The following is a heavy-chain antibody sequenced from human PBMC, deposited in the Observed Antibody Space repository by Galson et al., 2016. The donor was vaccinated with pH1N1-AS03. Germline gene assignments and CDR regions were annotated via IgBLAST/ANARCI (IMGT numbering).Heavy chain of an antibody. V-gene: IGHV4-30-2*01. CDR3: ARGPPGASVAYYSDMDV. J-gene: IGHJ6*02. D-gene: IGHD4/OR15-4a*01. CDR1: GDSISNGGYS. CDR2: IFHSGTT. Sequence: TLSLTCAVSGDSISNGGYSWSWIRQPPGKGLEWTGYIFHSGTTFYTPSLKSRVTMSVDRPSNQFSLRLISVTAADTAVYYCARGPPGASVAYYSDMDVWGPGTMVIVSS.